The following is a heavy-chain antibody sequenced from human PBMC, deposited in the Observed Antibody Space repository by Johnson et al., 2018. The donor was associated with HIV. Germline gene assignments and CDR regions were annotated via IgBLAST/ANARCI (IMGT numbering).Heavy chain of an antibody. Sequence: VQLVESGGGLVRPGGSLRLSCAVSGIIFTNTWMTWVRQAPGKGLVWVSRINSDGSNTKYADSVKGRFTISRDNAKNTLYLQMNSLRAEDTALYYCARVGSGSYLLGAFDIWGQGTMVTVSS. V-gene: IGHV3-74*03. CDR3: ARVGSGSYLLGAFDI. J-gene: IGHJ3*02. D-gene: IGHD1-26*01. CDR2: INSDGSNT. CDR1: GIIFTNTW.